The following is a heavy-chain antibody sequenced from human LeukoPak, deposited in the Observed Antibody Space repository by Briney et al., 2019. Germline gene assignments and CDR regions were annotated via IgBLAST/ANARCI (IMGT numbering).Heavy chain of an antibody. V-gene: IGHV3-23*01. CDR1: GFTFSSHG. CDR3: AKSGCSSTSCYSILSGWLDP. D-gene: IGHD2-2*02. Sequence: PGGSLRLSCAASGFTFSSHGMSWVRQAPGKGLEWVSAISISGDRLYYADSVKGRFIISRDNSKNTLYLQMNSLRAEDTAVYYCAKSGCSSTSCYSILSGWLDPWGQGTLVTVSS. CDR2: ISISGDRL. J-gene: IGHJ5*02.